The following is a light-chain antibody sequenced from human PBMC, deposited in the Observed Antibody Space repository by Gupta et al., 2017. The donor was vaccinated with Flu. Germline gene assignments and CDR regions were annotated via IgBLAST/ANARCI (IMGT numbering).Light chain of an antibody. V-gene: IGKV3-20*01. CDR1: QSVSSNY. CDR3: QQYGSSPRT. J-gene: IGKJ1*01. Sequence: EIVLPQSPGTLSLSPGERATLSCRASQSVSSNYLAWYQQKPGQAPRLLIYGASSRATGIPDRFSGSGSGTDFTLTISRLEPEVFAVYYCQQYGSSPRTFGQGTKVEIK. CDR2: GAS.